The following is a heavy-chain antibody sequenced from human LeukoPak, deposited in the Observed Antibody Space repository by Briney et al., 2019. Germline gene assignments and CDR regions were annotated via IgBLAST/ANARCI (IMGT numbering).Heavy chain of an antibody. D-gene: IGHD3-3*01. CDR1: GYAFNFYG. Sequence: EASVEVSCKTSGYAFNFYGLNWVRQAPGQGLEWMGFISLNNGNTHYEQKFQGRVTMAADTSTNTASLEVKSLRSDDTAVYYCQRITIFGVVMDFDYWGQGTLVTVSS. J-gene: IGHJ4*02. CDR3: QRITIFGVVMDFDY. CDR2: ISLNNGNT. V-gene: IGHV1-18*04.